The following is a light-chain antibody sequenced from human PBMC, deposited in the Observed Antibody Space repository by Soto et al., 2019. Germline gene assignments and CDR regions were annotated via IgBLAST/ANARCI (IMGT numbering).Light chain of an antibody. J-gene: IGKJ4*01. V-gene: IGKV3-11*01. CDR1: RGVSSS. Sequence: EIVLTQSPATLSLSPGEGATLSCRAGRGVSSSVAWYQQKPGQAPRLLIYDASNRATGIPVRFSGSGSGTDFTLTISSLEPEDFAVYYCQQLRDWVTFGGGTKVEL. CDR2: DAS. CDR3: QQLRDWVT.